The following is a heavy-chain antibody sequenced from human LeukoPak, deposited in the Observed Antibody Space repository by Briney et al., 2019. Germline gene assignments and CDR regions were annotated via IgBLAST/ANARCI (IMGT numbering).Heavy chain of an antibody. CDR2: INAGNGNT. J-gene: IGHJ3*02. CDR1: GYTFTSYA. Sequence: ASVTVSCKASGYTFTSYAMHWVRQAPGQRLEWMGWINAGNGNTKYSQRFQGRVTITRDTSASTAYMELSSLRSEDTAVYCCARGKQWPDAFDIWGQGTMVTVSS. CDR3: ARGKQWPDAFDI. D-gene: IGHD6-19*01. V-gene: IGHV1-3*01.